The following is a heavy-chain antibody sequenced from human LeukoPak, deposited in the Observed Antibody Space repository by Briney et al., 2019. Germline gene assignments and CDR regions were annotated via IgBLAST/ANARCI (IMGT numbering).Heavy chain of an antibody. V-gene: IGHV3-23*01. CDR3: AKLGEQRWLQPGGESWYFQH. CDR2: INGGGAST. J-gene: IGHJ1*01. Sequence: PGGSLRLSCTASGFTLSSYAMSWVRQAPGKGLEWVSTINGGGASTYYADSVKGRFTISRDTSKNTLYLQMNSLRAEDTAVYYCAKLGEQRWLQPGGESWYFQHWGQGTLVTVSS. CDR1: GFTLSSYA. D-gene: IGHD5-24*01.